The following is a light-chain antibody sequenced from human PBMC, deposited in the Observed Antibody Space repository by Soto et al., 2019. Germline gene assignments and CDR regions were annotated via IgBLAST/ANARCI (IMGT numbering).Light chain of an antibody. J-gene: IGKJ4*01. CDR2: AAS. Sequence: QMTQSPSSVSASVGDRVTITCRASQPINNWVAWYQQKPGKAPNLLIYAASSLLSGVPSRFSGSGSGTDFTLTISSLQPEDFATYYCQQANAFPPAFGGGTKVDIK. CDR3: QQANAFPPA. CDR1: QPINNW. V-gene: IGKV1-12*01.